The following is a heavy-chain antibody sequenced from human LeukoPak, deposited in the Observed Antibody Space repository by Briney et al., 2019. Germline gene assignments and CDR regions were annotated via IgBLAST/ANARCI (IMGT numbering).Heavy chain of an antibody. CDR2: IYHSGST. CDR3: ARAPGNGYSLHAFDI. J-gene: IGHJ3*02. Sequence: SETLSLTCAVSGGSISSGGYSWRWLRQPPGKGLEWIGYIYHSGSTYYNPSLKSRVTISVDRSKNQFSLKLSSVTAADTAVYYCARAPGNGYSLHAFDIWGQGTMVTVSS. V-gene: IGHV4-30-2*01. CDR1: GGSISSGGYS. D-gene: IGHD3-22*01.